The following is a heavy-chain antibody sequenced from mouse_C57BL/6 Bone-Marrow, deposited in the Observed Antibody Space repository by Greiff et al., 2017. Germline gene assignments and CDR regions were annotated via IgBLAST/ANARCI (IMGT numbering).Heavy chain of an antibody. CDR2: IYPRSGNT. CDR1: GYTFTSYG. V-gene: IGHV1-81*01. Sequence: VMLVESGAELARPGASVKLSCKASGYTFTSYGISWVKQRTGQGLEWIGEIYPRSGNTYYNEKFKGKATLTADKSSSTAYMELRGLTSEDSAVYFCARLRYDYDVAYWGQGTLVTVSA. D-gene: IGHD2-4*01. J-gene: IGHJ3*01. CDR3: ARLRYDYDVAY.